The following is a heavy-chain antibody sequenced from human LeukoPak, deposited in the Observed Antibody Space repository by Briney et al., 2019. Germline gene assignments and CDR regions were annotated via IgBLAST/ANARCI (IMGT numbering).Heavy chain of an antibody. CDR3: ARDAIAAAGTNDY. D-gene: IGHD6-13*01. J-gene: IGHJ4*02. V-gene: IGHV1-2*02. CDR2: INPNSGST. CDR1: GYTFTGYY. Sequence: ASVKVSCKASGYTFTGYYMHWVRQAPGQGLEWMGWINPNSGSTNYAQKFQGRVTMTRDTSISTAYMELSRLRSDDTAVYYCARDAIAAAGTNDYWGQGTLVTVSS.